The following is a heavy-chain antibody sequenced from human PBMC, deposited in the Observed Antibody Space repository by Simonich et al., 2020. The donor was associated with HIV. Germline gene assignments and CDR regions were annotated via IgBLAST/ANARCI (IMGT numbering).Heavy chain of an antibody. V-gene: IGHV3-21*01. D-gene: IGHD2-2*01. CDR3: ARDGRKGSSTSCSDY. CDR1: GFTFSRYS. CDR2: ISSSSSYI. Sequence: EVQLVESVGGLVKPGGSLRLSCAASGFTFSRYSMNWVRQAPGKGLEWVSSISSSSSYIYYADSVKGRFTISRDNAKNSLYLQMNNPRAQDTAVYYCARDGRKGSSTSCSDYWGQGTLVTVTS. J-gene: IGHJ4*02.